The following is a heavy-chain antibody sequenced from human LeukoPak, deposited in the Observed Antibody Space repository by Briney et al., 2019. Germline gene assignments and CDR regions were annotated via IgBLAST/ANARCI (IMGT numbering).Heavy chain of an antibody. CDR3: ARDSGAYGDRRDAFDI. J-gene: IGHJ3*02. CDR2: IYYSGST. D-gene: IGHD4-17*01. V-gene: IGHV4-39*07. Sequence: SETLSLTCTVSGGSISSSSYYWGWIRQPPGKGLEWIGSIYYSGSTYYNPSLKSRVTISVDTSKNQFSLKLSSVTAADTAVYYCARDSGAYGDRRDAFDIWGQGTMVTVSS. CDR1: GGSISSSSYY.